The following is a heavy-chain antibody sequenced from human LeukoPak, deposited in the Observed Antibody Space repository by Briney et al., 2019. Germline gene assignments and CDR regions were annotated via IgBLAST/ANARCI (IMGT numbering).Heavy chain of an antibody. CDR2: IIPIFGTA. CDR1: GYTFTSYG. D-gene: IGHD5/OR15-5a*01. CDR3: ARDRYPSRANSTIGSTQLVY. V-gene: IGHV1-69*05. J-gene: IGHJ4*02. Sequence: GASVKVSCKASGYTFTSYGISWVRQAPGQGLEWMGWIIPIFGTANYAQKFQGRVTITTDESTSTAYMELSSLRSEDTAVYYCARDRYPSRANSTIGSTQLVYWGQGTLVTVSS.